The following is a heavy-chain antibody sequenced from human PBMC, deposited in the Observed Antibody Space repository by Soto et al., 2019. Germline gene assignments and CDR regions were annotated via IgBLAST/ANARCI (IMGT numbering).Heavy chain of an antibody. CDR2: IIPILGIA. J-gene: IGHJ5*02. D-gene: IGHD4-4*01. CDR1: GGTFSSYT. CDR3: ARDEGLGRNYVWWFDP. Sequence: ASVKVSCKASGGTFSSYTISWVRQAPGQGLEWMGRIIPILGIANYAQKFQGRVTITADKSTSTAYMELSSLRSEDTAVYYCARDEGLGRNYVWWFDPWGQGTLVTVSS. V-gene: IGHV1-69*04.